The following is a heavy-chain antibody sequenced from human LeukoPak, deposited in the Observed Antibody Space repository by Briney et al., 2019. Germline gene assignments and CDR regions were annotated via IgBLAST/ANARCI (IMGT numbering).Heavy chain of an antibody. Sequence: GGSLRLSCAASGFTFSSYAMNWVRQAPGEGLEWVSVISGSGGSTSYADSVKGRFTIPRDNSKDTLYLQMNSLRAEDSAIYYCAKAMTGSTYYFDSWGQGTLVTVSS. D-gene: IGHD3-9*01. CDR3: AKAMTGSTYYFDS. V-gene: IGHV3-23*01. CDR1: GFTFSSYA. CDR2: ISGSGGST. J-gene: IGHJ4*02.